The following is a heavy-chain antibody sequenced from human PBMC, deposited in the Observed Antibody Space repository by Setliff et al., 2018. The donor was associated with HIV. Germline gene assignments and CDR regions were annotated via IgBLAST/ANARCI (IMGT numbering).Heavy chain of an antibody. Sequence: NPSETLSLTCTVSGGSISSHYWSWIRQPPGKGLEWIGYIYYGGSTNYNPSLKSRVTISVDTSKNQFSLKLSSVTAADTAVYYCARDGPLEGSYRYYYYYMDVWGKGTTVTVSS. CDR2: IYYGGST. V-gene: IGHV4-59*11. D-gene: IGHD3-10*01. CDR3: ARDGPLEGSYRYYYYYMDV. J-gene: IGHJ6*03. CDR1: GGSISSHY.